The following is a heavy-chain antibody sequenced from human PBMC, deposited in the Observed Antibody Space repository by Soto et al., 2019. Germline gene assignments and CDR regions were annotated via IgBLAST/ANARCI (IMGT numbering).Heavy chain of an antibody. V-gene: IGHV3-33*01. CDR1: GFTFSSYG. Sequence: QVQLVESGGGVVQPGRSLRLSCAASGFTFSSYGMHWVRQAPGKGLEWVAVIWYDGSNKYYADSVKGRFTISRDNGKNTLYLHMNSLRAEDTAVYYCARPRDLHYDYYGMDVWGQGTTVTVSS. D-gene: IGHD2-21*02. CDR2: IWYDGSNK. CDR3: ARPRDLHYDYYGMDV. J-gene: IGHJ6*02.